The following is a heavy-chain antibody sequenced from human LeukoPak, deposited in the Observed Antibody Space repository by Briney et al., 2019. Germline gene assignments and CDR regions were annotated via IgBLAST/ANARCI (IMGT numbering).Heavy chain of an antibody. V-gene: IGHV3-66*01. D-gene: IGHD3-3*01. Sequence: GGSLRLSCAASGFTVSSNYMSWVRQAPGEGLEWVSVICGGGSTYYADSVKGRFTISRDNSKNTLYLQMNSLRAEDTAVYYCARDLEENFDYWGQGTLVTVSS. J-gene: IGHJ4*02. CDR2: ICGGGST. CDR1: GFTVSSNY. CDR3: ARDLEENFDY.